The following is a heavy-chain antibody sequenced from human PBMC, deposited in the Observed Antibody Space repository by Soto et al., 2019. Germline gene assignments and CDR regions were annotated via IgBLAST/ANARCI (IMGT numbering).Heavy chain of an antibody. D-gene: IGHD3-16*02. J-gene: IGHJ5*02. CDR1: GGSVSSGSYY. CDR3: ARVYDFVWGSYRPFDP. V-gene: IGHV4-61*01. Sequence: PSETLSLTCTVSGGSVSSGSYYWNWFRQPPGKGLEWIGYIDYSGSTNYNPSLKSRVTISIDTSKNQFSLKLNSVTAADTAVYYCARVYDFVWGSYRPFDPWGQGTLVTVSS. CDR2: IDYSGST.